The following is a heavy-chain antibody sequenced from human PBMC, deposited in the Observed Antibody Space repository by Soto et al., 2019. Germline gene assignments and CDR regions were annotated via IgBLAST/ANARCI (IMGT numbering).Heavy chain of an antibody. CDR2: IYWNDDK. J-gene: IGHJ4*02. CDR3: APAGDYDLLTFDH. D-gene: IGHD4-17*01. CDR1: EGSFSSGSYS. Sequence: TLSLTCTVSEGSFSSGSYSWSWIRQPPGKALEWLALIYWNDDKRYSPSLKDRLAISKDTCSNQVVLTITNMDPGDTATYFCAPAGDYDLLTFDHWGPGTLVTVSS. V-gene: IGHV2-5*01.